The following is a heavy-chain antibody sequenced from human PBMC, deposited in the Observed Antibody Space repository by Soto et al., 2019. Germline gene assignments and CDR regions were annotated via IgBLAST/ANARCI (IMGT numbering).Heavy chain of an antibody. CDR2: ISWNSGSI. V-gene: IGHV3-9*01. Sequence: GGSLRLSCAASGFTFDDYAMHWVRQAPGKGLEWVSGISWNSGSIGYADSVKGRFTISRDNAKNSLYLQMNSLRAEDTALYYCAKEDSVRGVGLGAFDIWGQGTMVTVSS. J-gene: IGHJ3*02. CDR3: AKEDSVRGVGLGAFDI. CDR1: GFTFDDYA. D-gene: IGHD3-10*01.